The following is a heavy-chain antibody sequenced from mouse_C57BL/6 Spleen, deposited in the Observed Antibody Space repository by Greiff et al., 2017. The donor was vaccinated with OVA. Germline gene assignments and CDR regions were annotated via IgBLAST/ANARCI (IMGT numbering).Heavy chain of an antibody. Sequence: EVQLQQSGPGLVKPSQSLSLTCSVTGYSITGGYFWNWIRQSQGNNLGLVGYVSYDGGNKYDPYLKDRITITPDTSKNPVFLKLNSVTTEDTATYYCASLYDSYWYFDDWGTGTTVTVSS. CDR1: GYSITGGYF. CDR2: VSYDGGN. D-gene: IGHD2-4*01. J-gene: IGHJ1*03. CDR3: ASLYDSYWYFDD. V-gene: IGHV3-6*01.